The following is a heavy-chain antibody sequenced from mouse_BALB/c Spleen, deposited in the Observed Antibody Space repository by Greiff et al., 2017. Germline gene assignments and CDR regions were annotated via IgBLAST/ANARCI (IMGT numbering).Heavy chain of an antibody. Sequence: EVQGVESGGGLVKPGGSLKLSCAASGFTFSDYYMYWVRQTPEKRLEWVATISDGGSYTYYPDSVKGRFTISRDNAKNNLYLQMSSLKSEDTAMYYCARDGDITTATFDYWGQGTTLTVSS. D-gene: IGHD1-2*01. CDR1: GFTFSDYY. CDR2: ISDGGSYT. J-gene: IGHJ2*01. CDR3: ARDGDITTATFDY. V-gene: IGHV5-4*02.